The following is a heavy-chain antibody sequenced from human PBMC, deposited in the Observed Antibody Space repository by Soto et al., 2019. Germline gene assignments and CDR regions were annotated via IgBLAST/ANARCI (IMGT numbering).Heavy chain of an antibody. J-gene: IGHJ4*02. CDR2: IYPRDSDT. V-gene: IGHV5-51*01. CDR3: ATWSAWGFDY. D-gene: IGHD7-27*01. CDR1: GYNFPTYW. Sequence: GESLKISCQASGYNFPTYWIGCVRQMPGKGLEWMGIIYPRDSDTRYNPSFQGQVSISADKSIRTAYLQWSSLGASDTAMYYCATWSAWGFDYWGQGALVTVSS.